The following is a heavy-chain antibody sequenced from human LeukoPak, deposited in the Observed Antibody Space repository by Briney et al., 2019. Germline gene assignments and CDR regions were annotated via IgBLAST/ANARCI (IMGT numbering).Heavy chain of an antibody. J-gene: IGHJ6*02. CDR3: ARRVPNYYYRMDV. V-gene: IGHV4-59*08. CDR2: IYYSGST. D-gene: IGHD6-6*01. Sequence: SETLSLTCTVSGGSISSYYWSWIRQPPGKGLEWIGYIYYSGSTNYNPSLKSRVTISVDTSKNQFSLKLSSVTAADTAVYYCARRVPNYYYRMDVWGQGTTVTVSS. CDR1: GGSISSYY.